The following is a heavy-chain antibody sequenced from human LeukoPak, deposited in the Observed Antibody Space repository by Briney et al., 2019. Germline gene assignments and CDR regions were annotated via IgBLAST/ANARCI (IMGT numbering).Heavy chain of an antibody. J-gene: IGHJ4*02. V-gene: IGHV4-59*01. D-gene: IGHD5-24*01. Sequence: GSLRHSCAASGFTFSSYNMNWIRQPPGKGLEWIGYIYYSGSTNYNPSLKSRVTISVDTSKNQFSLKLSSVTAADTAVYYCARDRWGDGCNPFDYWGQGTLVTVSS. CDR2: IYYSGST. CDR1: GFTFSSYN. CDR3: ARDRWGDGCNPFDY.